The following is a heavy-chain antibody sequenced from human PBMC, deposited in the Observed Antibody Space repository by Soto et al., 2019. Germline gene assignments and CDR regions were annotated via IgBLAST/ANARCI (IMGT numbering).Heavy chain of an antibody. V-gene: IGHV4-39*01. CDR1: DDSINSDKYY. CDR3: ARLEGLATISYYFDF. J-gene: IGHJ4*02. D-gene: IGHD5-12*01. CDR2: IYYRGNA. Sequence: QLQLQESGPGLVKPSETLSLTGSVSDDSINSDKYYWGWIRQPPGKGREWIGSIYYRGNAYYNPSIQTRVTISLDQSKSQFSLKLNSVTAADAAVYFCARLEGLATISYYFDFWGPGALVTVSS.